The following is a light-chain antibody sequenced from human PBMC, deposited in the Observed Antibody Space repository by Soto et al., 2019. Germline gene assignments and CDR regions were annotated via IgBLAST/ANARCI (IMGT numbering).Light chain of an antibody. CDR1: NSDIGDYSY. CDR3: SSYSSTNTLVL. J-gene: IGLJ2*01. V-gene: IGLV2-14*01. Sequence: QSVLTQPASVSGSPGQSITISCTGTNSDIGDYSYVSWYQQHPGKAPKLIIYDLRDRPSGVSNRFSGSKSGNTASLTISGLQSEDEADYYCSSYSSTNTLVLFGGGTKLTVL. CDR2: DLR.